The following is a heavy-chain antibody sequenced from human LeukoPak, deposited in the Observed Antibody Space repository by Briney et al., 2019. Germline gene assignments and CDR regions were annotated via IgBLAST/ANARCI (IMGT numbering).Heavy chain of an antibody. CDR1: GFTFSSYG. CDR3: AKEHYGMDV. CDR2: ISYDGSNK. Sequence: GRSLRLSCAASGFTFSSYGMHWVRQAPGKGLEWVAVISYDGSNKYYVDSVKGRFTISRDNSKNTLYLQMNSLRAEDTAVYYCAKEHYGMDVWGQGTTVTVSS. J-gene: IGHJ6*02. V-gene: IGHV3-30*18.